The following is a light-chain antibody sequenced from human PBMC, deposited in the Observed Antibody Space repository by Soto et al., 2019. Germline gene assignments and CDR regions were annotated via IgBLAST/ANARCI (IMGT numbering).Light chain of an antibody. J-gene: IGLJ1*01. CDR2: DVT. CDR3: SSYLSSRTYV. CDR1: SSDVGAYNY. V-gene: IGLV2-14*03. Sequence: QSALTQPASVSGSPGQSITVSCTGSSSDVGAYNYVSWYQQQPGKAPKLIIYDVTNRPSGISSRFSGAKSGNTASLTISGLQAEDEADYYCSSYLSSRTYVFGTGTKLTVL.